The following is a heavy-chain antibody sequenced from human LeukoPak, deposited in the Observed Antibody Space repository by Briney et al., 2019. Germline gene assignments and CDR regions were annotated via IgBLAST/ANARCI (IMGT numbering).Heavy chain of an antibody. CDR2: INAGNGNT. CDR1: GYTFTSYA. J-gene: IGHJ6*02. Sequence: HAASVEVSCQASGYTFTSYAMHWVRQDPGQRLEWMGWINAGNGNTKYSQKFQGRVTITRDTSASTAYMELSSLRSEDTAVYYCARDRLGYCSSTSCLYGMDVWGQGTTVTVSS. CDR3: ARDRLGYCSSTSCLYGMDV. V-gene: IGHV1-3*01. D-gene: IGHD2-2*01.